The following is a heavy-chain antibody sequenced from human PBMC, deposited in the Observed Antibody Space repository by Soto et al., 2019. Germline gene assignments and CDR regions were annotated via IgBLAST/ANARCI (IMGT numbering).Heavy chain of an antibody. CDR2: IYYSGST. J-gene: IGHJ4*02. V-gene: IGHV4-59*01. CDR1: GGSISSYY. CDR3: ARSFGEAAAGAFDY. Sequence: SETLSLTCTVSGGSISSYYWSWIRQPPGKGLEWIGYIYYSGSTNYNPSLKSRVTISVDTSKNQFSLKLSSVTAADTAVYYCARSFGEAAAGAFDYWGQGTLVTVSS. D-gene: IGHD6-13*01.